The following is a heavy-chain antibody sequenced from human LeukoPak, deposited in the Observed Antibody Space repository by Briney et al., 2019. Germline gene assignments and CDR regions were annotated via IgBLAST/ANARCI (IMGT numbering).Heavy chain of an antibody. CDR1: GGSISSDSYS. CDR3: ARHRGSYLSDAFDI. J-gene: IGHJ3*02. CDR2: IYYSGST. Sequence: SETLSLTCTVSGGSISSDSYSWGWIRQPPGKGLEWIGTIYYSGSTYYNPSLKSRVTISVDTSKNQFSLKLSSVTAADTAVYYCARHRGSYLSDAFDIWGQGTMVTVSS. D-gene: IGHD1-26*01. V-gene: IGHV4-39*01.